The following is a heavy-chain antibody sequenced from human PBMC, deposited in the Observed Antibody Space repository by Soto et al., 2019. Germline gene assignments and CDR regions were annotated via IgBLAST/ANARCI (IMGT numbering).Heavy chain of an antibody. V-gene: IGHV1-2*04. J-gene: IGHJ6*02. Sequence: GASVKVSCKASGYTFTGYYMHWVRQAPGQGLEWMGWINPNSGGTNYAQKFQGWVTMTRDTSISTAYMELSRLRSDDTAVYYCARDRPGSGSYSGYYYYYGMDVWGQGTTVTVSS. CDR1: GYTFTGYY. CDR2: INPNSGGT. CDR3: ARDRPGSGSYSGYYYYYGMDV. D-gene: IGHD3-10*01.